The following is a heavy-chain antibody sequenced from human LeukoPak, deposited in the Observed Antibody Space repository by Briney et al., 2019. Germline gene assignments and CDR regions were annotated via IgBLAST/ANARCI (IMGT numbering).Heavy chain of an antibody. CDR1: GFTFSSYG. J-gene: IGHJ6*02. Sequence: GRSLRLSCAASGFTFSSYGMHWVRQAPGKGLEWVAVVWYDGSNKYYADSVKGRFTISRDNSKNTLYLQMNSLRAEDTAVYYCARDMAARPLSRRYYYGMDVWGQGTTVTVSS. V-gene: IGHV3-33*01. D-gene: IGHD6-6*01. CDR2: VWYDGSNK. CDR3: ARDMAARPLSRRYYYGMDV.